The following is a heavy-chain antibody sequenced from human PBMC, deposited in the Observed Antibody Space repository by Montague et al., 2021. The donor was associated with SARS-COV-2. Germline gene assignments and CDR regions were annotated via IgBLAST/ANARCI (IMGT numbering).Heavy chain of an antibody. D-gene: IGHD3-22*01. CDR2: INHSGST. CDR1: GGSFSGYY. CDR3: ARGAPTITMIVVVFTGAGWYFDL. J-gene: IGHJ2*01. Sequence: SETLSLTCAVRGGSFSGYYWSWIRQPPGKGLEWIGEINHSGSTNYNPSLKSRVSISVDTSKNQFSLKLSSVTAADTAVYYCARGAPTITMIVVVFTGAGWYFDLWGRGALVTVSS. V-gene: IGHV4-34*01.